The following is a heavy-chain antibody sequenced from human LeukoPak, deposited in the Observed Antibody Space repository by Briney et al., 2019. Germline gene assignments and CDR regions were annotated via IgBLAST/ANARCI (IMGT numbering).Heavy chain of an antibody. CDR3: ARDSSGSYSPAFFDY. V-gene: IGHV4-30-4*01. CDR2: IYYSGST. Sequence: PSETLSLTCTVSGGSISSGDYYWSWIRQPPGKGLEWIGYIYYSGSTYYNPSLKSRVTISVDTSKNQFPLKLSSVTAADTAVYYCARDSSGSYSPAFFDYWGQGTLVTVSS. D-gene: IGHD3-10*01. CDR1: GGSISSGDYY. J-gene: IGHJ4*02.